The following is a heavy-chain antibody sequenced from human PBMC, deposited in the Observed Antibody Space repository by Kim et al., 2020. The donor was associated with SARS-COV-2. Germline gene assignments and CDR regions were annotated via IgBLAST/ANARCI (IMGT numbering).Heavy chain of an antibody. J-gene: IGHJ6*02. Sequence: GGSLRLSCAASGFTFSSYDMHWVRQATGKGLEWVSAIGTAGDTYYPGSVKGRFTISRENAKNSLYLQMNSLRAGDTAVYYCARGNYYGSGSYYKYYDYGMDVWGQGTTVTVSS. CDR2: IGTAGDT. V-gene: IGHV3-13*01. CDR3: ARGNYYGSGSYYKYYDYGMDV. D-gene: IGHD3-10*01. CDR1: GFTFSSYD.